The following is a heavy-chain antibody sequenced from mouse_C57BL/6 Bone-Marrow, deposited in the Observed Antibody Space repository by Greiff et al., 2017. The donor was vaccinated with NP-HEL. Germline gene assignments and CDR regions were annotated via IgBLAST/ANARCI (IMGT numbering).Heavy chain of an antibody. V-gene: IGHV2-5*01. D-gene: IGHD2-1*01. CDR3: AKNGGIYYGNFDY. J-gene: IGHJ2*01. CDR2: IWRGGST. Sequence: VQLQESGPGLVQPSQSLSITCTVSGFSLTSYGVHWVRQSPGKGLEWLGVIWRGGSTDYNAAFMSRLSITKDNSKSQVFFKMNSLQADDTAIYYCAKNGGIYYGNFDYWGQGTTLTVSS. CDR1: GFSLTSYG.